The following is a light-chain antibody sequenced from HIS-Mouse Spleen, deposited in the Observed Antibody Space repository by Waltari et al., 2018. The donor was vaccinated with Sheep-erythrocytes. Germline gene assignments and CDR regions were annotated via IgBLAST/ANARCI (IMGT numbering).Light chain of an antibody. V-gene: IGLV2-11*01. CDR3: CSYAGSYNHV. CDR2: DVS. J-gene: IGLJ1*01. CDR1: SSDVGGYNY. Sequence: QSALTQPRSVSGSPGQSVTISCTGTSSDVGGYNYVSWYQQYPGKAPKLMIYDVSKRPSGVPDRFAGSKSSNTASLTISGLQAEDEADYYCCSYAGSYNHVFATGTKVTVL.